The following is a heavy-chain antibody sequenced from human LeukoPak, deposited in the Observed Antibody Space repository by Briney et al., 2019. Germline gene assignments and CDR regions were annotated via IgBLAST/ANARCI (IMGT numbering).Heavy chain of an antibody. CDR2: ISSSSSTI. Sequence: PGGSLRLSCAASGFTFSSYSMNWVRQAPGKGLEWVSYISSSSSTIYYADSVKGRFTISRDNAKNSLYLQMNSLRDEDTAVYYCARDAGGVSSYRGAFDIWGQGTMVTVSS. D-gene: IGHD5-18*01. CDR3: ARDAGGVSSYRGAFDI. J-gene: IGHJ3*02. CDR1: GFTFSSYS. V-gene: IGHV3-48*02.